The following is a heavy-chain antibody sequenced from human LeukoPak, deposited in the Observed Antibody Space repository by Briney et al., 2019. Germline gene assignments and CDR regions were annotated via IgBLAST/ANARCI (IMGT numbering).Heavy chain of an antibody. CDR3: SRGPPYDFWSGYDWFDP. J-gene: IGHJ5*02. V-gene: IGHV3-73*01. CDR1: GFTFSGSA. CDR2: IRSKANSYAT. Sequence: GSLRLSCAASGFTFSGSAMHWVRQASGKGLEGVGRIRSKANSYATEYAASVKGRLNISTDDSKNTAYLQMNSLKTEDTAVYYCSRGPPYDFWSGYDWFDPWGQGTLVTVSS. D-gene: IGHD3-3*01.